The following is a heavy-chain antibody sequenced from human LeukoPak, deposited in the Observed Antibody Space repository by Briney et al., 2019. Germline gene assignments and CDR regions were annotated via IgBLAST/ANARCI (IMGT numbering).Heavy chain of an antibody. CDR3: ARVGDYGDYGGPDY. J-gene: IGHJ4*02. D-gene: IGHD4-17*01. Sequence: GGSLRLSCAASGFTFSNYGIHWVRQAPGKGLEWVAVMPYDGSNKYYADSVKGRFTISRDNSKNTLYLQMNSLRAEDTAVYYCARVGDYGDYGGPDYWGQGTLVTVSS. V-gene: IGHV3-30*19. CDR2: MPYDGSNK. CDR1: GFTFSNYG.